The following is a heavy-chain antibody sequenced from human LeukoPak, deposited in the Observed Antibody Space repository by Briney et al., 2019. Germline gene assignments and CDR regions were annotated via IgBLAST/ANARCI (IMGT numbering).Heavy chain of an antibody. V-gene: IGHV5-51*01. Sequence: GESLKISCKGSGYSFTSYWIGWVRQMPGKGLEWMGIIYPGDSDTRYSPSFQGQVTISADKSISTAYLQWSSLKASDTAIYYCARPKGPYYYGSGSFSFDYWGQGTLVTVSS. CDR1: GYSFTSYW. CDR2: IYPGDSDT. D-gene: IGHD3-10*01. CDR3: ARPKGPYYYGSGSFSFDY. J-gene: IGHJ4*02.